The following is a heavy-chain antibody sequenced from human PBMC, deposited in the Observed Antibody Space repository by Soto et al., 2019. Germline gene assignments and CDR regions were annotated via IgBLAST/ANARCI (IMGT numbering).Heavy chain of an antibody. D-gene: IGHD3-22*01. Sequence: PSETLSLTCTVSGGSISSGDYYWSWIRQPPGKGLEWIGYIYYSGSTYYNLSLKSRVTISVDTSKNQFSLKLSSVTAADTAVYYCARDAGYYDSSGYYLARVYGMDVWGQGTTVTVSS. V-gene: IGHV4-30-4*01. J-gene: IGHJ6*02. CDR3: ARDAGYYDSSGYYLARVYGMDV. CDR2: IYYSGST. CDR1: GGSISSGDYY.